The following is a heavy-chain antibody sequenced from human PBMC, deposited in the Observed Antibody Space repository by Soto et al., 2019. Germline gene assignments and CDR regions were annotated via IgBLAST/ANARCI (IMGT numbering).Heavy chain of an antibody. V-gene: IGHV3-30*18. J-gene: IGHJ4*02. Sequence: QVQLVESGGGVVQPGRSLRLSCAASGFTFSSYGMHWVRQAPGKGLEWVAVISYDGSNKYYADSVKGRFTISRDNSKNTLYLQMNSLRAEDTAVYYCAKEGHTYYSAAAGNDYWGQGTLVTVSS. CDR3: AKEGHTYYSAAAGNDY. CDR2: ISYDGSNK. CDR1: GFTFSSYG. D-gene: IGHD6-13*01.